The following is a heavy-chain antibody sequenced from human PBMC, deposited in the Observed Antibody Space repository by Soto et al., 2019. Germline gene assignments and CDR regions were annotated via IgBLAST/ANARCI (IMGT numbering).Heavy chain of an antibody. CDR1: GGSISSYY. CDR3: ARHVGYSYGTREQFDY. V-gene: IGHV4-59*01. J-gene: IGHJ4*02. Sequence: SETLSLTCTVSGGSISSYYWSWIRQPPGKGLEWIGYIYYSGSTNYNPSLKSRVTISVDTSKNQFSLKLSSVTAADTAVYYCARHVGYSYGTREQFDYWGQGTLVTVSS. D-gene: IGHD5-18*01. CDR2: IYYSGST.